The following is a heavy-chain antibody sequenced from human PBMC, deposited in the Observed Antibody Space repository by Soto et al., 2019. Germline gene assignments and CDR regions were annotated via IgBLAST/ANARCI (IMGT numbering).Heavy chain of an antibody. CDR1: GFTFSDYA. J-gene: IGHJ4*02. CDR2: ISGGSSVT. CDR3: AKVLSKNYYYPFDF. D-gene: IGHD3-10*01. V-gene: IGHV3-23*01. Sequence: GSLRLSCTASGFTFSDYAMTWVRQAPGKGLEWVSTISGGSSVTYYGDSVKGRFTISRDNAKKTLFLQLNRLSAEDTATYYCAKVLSKNYYYPFDFWGQGTQVTVSS.